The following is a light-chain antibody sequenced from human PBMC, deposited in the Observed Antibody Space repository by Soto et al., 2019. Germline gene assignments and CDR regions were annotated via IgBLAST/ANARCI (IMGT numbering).Light chain of an antibody. Sequence: SAPTQPAPLSGAPGQSVTISCTGTNRDVGGYNYVSWYQQHPGKAPKLMIYDVSNRPSGVSNRFSGSKSGNTASLTISGLQAEDEADYYCSSYTSSSTLYVFGTGTKVTVL. CDR2: DVS. CDR1: NRDVGGYNY. J-gene: IGLJ1*01. CDR3: SSYTSSSTLYV. V-gene: IGLV2-14*01.